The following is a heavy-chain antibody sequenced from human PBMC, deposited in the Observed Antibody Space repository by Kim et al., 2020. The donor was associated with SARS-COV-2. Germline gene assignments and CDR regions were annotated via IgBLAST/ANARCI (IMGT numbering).Heavy chain of an antibody. CDR3: TPDWERIGGLCDGDTCYPGSL. Sequence: GGSLRLSCAASGFTFTRVWLSWVRQAPGKGLEWVGRIRSKIDGGTADYAAPVKGRFTISRDDSKNTLYLQMNGLTTEDTAVYYCTPDWERIGGLCDGDTCYPGSLWGQGTLVTVSS. D-gene: IGHD2-21*02. CDR2: IRSKIDGGTA. CDR1: GFTFTRVW. J-gene: IGHJ1*01. V-gene: IGHV3-15*01.